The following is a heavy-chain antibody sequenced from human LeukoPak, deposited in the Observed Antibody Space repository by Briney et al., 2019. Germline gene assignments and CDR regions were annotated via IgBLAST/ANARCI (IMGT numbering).Heavy chain of an antibody. CDR2: ISGSGGST. Sequence: GSLSLSCAASGFTFSSYAMSWVRQAPGKGLEWVSAISGSGGSTYYADSVKGRFTISRDNSKNTLYLQMNSLRAEDTAVYYCAKDLTRIQLWANYFDYWGQGTLVTVSS. CDR1: GFTFSSYA. D-gene: IGHD5-18*01. J-gene: IGHJ4*02. V-gene: IGHV3-23*01. CDR3: AKDLTRIQLWANYFDY.